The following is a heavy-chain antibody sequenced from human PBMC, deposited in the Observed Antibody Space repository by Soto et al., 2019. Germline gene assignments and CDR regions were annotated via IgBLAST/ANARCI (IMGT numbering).Heavy chain of an antibody. J-gene: IGHJ6*02. CDR2: ISGSGGST. CDR3: AKDLNLGIEAAGPYYGMDV. CDR1: GFTFSSYA. V-gene: IGHV3-23*01. Sequence: PGGSLRLSCAASGFTFSSYAMSWVRQAPGKGLEWVSAISGSGGSTYYADSVKGRFTISRDNSKNTLYLQMNSLRAEDTAVYYCAKDLNLGIEAAGPYYGMDVWGQGTTVTVYS. D-gene: IGHD6-13*01.